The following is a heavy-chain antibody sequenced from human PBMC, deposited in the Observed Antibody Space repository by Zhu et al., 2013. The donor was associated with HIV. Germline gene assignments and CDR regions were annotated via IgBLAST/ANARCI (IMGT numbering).Heavy chain of an antibody. CDR3: AKDFCSTSCSPDY. V-gene: IGHV1-69*01. CDR1: GGTFSSYA. CDR2: IIPIFGTA. D-gene: IGHD2-2*01. J-gene: IGHJ4*02. Sequence: QVQLVQSGAEVKKPGASVKVSCKASGGTFSSYAISWARQAPGQGLEWMGGIIPIFGTANYAQKFQGRVTVTADDSTSTAYMELNSLRAEDTAMYYCAKDFCSTSCSPDYWGQGTLVTVSS.